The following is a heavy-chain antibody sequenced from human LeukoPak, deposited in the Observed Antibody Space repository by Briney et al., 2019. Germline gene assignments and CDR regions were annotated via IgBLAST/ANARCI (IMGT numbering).Heavy chain of an antibody. CDR2: ISSSGSTI. Sequence: GGSLRLSCAASGFTFSDYYMSWIRQAPGKGLEWVSYISSSGSTIYYADSVKGRFTISRDNAKNSLYLQMNSLSAEDTAEYYCARDLAVAGTTTNYYYYGMDVWGQGTTVTVSS. CDR1: GFTFSDYY. V-gene: IGHV3-11*01. D-gene: IGHD6-19*01. CDR3: ARDLAVAGTTTNYYYYGMDV. J-gene: IGHJ6*02.